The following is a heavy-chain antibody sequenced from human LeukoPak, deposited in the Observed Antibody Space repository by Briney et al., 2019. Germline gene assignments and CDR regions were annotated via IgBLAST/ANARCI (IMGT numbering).Heavy chain of an antibody. V-gene: IGHV3-74*01. J-gene: IGHJ6*03. CDR1: GFTFSSYW. CDR2: INSDGSST. Sequence: PGGSLRLSCAASGFTFSSYWMHWVRQAPGKGLVWVSRINSDGSSTSYADSVKGRFTISRDNAKNTLYLQMNSLRAEDTAVYYCARDRPEDIVVVPAAYYYYYYMDVWGKGTTVTVSS. CDR3: ARDRPEDIVVVPAAYYYYYYMDV. D-gene: IGHD2-2*01.